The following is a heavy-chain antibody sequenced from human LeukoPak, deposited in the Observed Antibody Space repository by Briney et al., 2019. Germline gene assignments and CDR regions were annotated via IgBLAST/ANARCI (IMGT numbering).Heavy chain of an antibody. CDR3: ARATDDFWSGYYDAFSMGYYMDV. Sequence: PSETLSLTCTVSGGSISSGGYYWSWIRQHPGKGLEWIGYIYYSGSTYYNPSLKSRVTISVDTSKNQFSLKLSSVTAADTAVYYCARATDDFWSGYYDAFSMGYYMDVWGKGTTVTVSS. CDR2: IYYSGST. CDR1: GGSISSGGYY. J-gene: IGHJ6*03. V-gene: IGHV4-31*03. D-gene: IGHD3-3*01.